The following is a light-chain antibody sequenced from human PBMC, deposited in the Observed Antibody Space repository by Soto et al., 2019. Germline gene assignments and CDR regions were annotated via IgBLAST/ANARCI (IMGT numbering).Light chain of an antibody. CDR2: XXX. J-gene: IGLJ1*01. Sequence: QSVLTQPASVSGSPGQSITISCNGTSSDFGTYYLVSWYQQRPGEVXKVMXYXXXXXXLGVSDRFSGSKSGNTASLTISGLQAEDEANYYCSSYAGDNIFLFGTGTKVTVL. V-gene: IGLV2-23*01. CDR3: SSYAGDNIFL. CDR1: SSDFGTYYL.